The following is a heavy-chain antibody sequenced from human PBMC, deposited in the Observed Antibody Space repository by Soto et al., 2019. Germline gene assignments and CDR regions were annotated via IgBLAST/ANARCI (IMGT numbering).Heavy chain of an antibody. J-gene: IGHJ4*02. CDR3: ARDGVGKSIDF. CDR1: GFTFSTYV. Sequence: QVQLVESGGGVVQPGRSLRLSCAASGFTFSTYVIHWVRQAPGKGLEWVAVIWYDSSNKYYADSVKGRFTISRENSKNMVYLQMDSLKGEDTAVYFCARDGVGKSIDFWGQGTLVTVSS. CDR2: IWYDSSNK. V-gene: IGHV3-33*01. D-gene: IGHD1-26*01.